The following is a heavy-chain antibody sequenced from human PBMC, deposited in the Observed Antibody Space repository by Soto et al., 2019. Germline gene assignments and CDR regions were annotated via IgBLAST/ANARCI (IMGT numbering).Heavy chain of an antibody. Sequence: PSETLSLTCTVSGGSISSYYWAWIRQPPGKGLDWIGSIYHTGSTYYNPSLRSRVTISVDTSKNQFSLKVSSVTAADTAVFYCARLAGYCSGTSCYGYYGMDVWGQGTTVTVSS. D-gene: IGHD2-2*01. CDR1: GGSISSYY. V-gene: IGHV4-39*01. CDR2: IYHTGST. J-gene: IGHJ6*02. CDR3: ARLAGYCSGTSCYGYYGMDV.